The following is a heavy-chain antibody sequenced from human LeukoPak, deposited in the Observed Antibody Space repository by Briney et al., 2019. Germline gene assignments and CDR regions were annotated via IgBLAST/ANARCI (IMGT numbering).Heavy chain of an antibody. CDR1: GGSISSYY. CDR3: ARHGCSGSSCPFQH. CDR2: IYTSGST. V-gene: IGHV4-4*07. D-gene: IGHD2-15*01. J-gene: IGHJ1*01. Sequence: PSETLSLTCTVSGGSISSYYWSWIRQPAGKGLEWIGRIYTSGSTDYNPSLKSRVTMSVDTSKNQFSLKLSSVTAADTAVYYCARHGCSGSSCPFQHWGQGTLVTVSS.